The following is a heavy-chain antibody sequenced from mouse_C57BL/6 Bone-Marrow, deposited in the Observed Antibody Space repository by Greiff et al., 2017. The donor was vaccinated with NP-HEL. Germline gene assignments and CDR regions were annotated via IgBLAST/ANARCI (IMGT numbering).Heavy chain of an antibody. Sequence: VQLKESGAELVRPGASVKLSCTASGFNIKDDYMHWVKQRPEQGLEWIGWIDPENGDTEYASKFQGKATITADTSSNTAYLQLSSLTSEDTAVYYCTPYDYDFAMDDWGQGATVTAS. CDR1: GFNIKDDY. V-gene: IGHV14-4*01. J-gene: IGHJ4*01. D-gene: IGHD2-4*01. CDR2: IDPENGDT. CDR3: TPYDYDFAMDD.